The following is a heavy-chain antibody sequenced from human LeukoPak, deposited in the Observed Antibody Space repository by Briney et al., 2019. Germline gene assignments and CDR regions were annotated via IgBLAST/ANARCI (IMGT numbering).Heavy chain of an antibody. Sequence: SETLSLTCAVYGGSFSGYYWSWIRQPPGKGLEWIGEINHSGSTNYNPSLKSRVTISVDTSKNQFSLKLSSVTAADTAVYYCARLKPDGYSDDYWGQGTLVTVSS. CDR2: INHSGST. V-gene: IGHV4-34*01. J-gene: IGHJ4*02. CDR1: GGSFSGYY. CDR3: ARLKPDGYSDDY. D-gene: IGHD5-18*01.